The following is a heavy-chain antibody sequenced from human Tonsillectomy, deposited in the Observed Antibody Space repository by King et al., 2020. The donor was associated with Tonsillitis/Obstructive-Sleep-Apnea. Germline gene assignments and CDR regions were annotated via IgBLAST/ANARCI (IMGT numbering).Heavy chain of an antibody. Sequence: QLQESGPGLVKPSETLSLTCTVSGGSISSYYWSWIRQPPGKGLEWIGYIYYSGSTNYNPSLKSRVTISVDTSKNQFSLKLSSVTAAETAVYYCASDVYYDSSGPTWGKGTTVTVSS. CDR1: GGSISSYY. CDR3: ASDVYYDSSGPT. CDR2: IYYSGST. V-gene: IGHV4-59*01. D-gene: IGHD3-22*01. J-gene: IGHJ6*04.